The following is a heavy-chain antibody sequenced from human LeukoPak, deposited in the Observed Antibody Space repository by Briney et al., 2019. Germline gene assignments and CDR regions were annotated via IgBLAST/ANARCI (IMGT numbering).Heavy chain of an antibody. CDR1: GITFSNFA. D-gene: IGHD2-15*01. J-gene: IGHJ1*01. CDR2: ISGSGETT. V-gene: IGHV3-23*01. Sequence: PGGSLRLSCEASGITFSNFAMSWVRQAPGKGLEWVSAISGSGETTHYADSVKGRFTISRDNAKNSLYLQMNSLRAEDTAVYYCAGDMEVVGVAGYFQHWGQGTLVTVSS. CDR3: AGDMEVVGVAGYFQH.